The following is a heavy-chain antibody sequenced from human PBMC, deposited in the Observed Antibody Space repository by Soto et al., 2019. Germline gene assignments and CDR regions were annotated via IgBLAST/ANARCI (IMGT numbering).Heavy chain of an antibody. CDR3: ARAIVVVVAARRRYYYGMDV. D-gene: IGHD2-15*01. CDR1: GFTFSSYW. Sequence: PGGSLRLSCAASGFTFSSYWISWVRQAPGKGLEWVANIKQDGSEKYYVDSVKGRFTISRDNAKNSLYLQMNSLRAEDTAVYYCARAIVVVVAARRRYYYGMDVWGQGTTVTVSS. CDR2: IKQDGSEK. V-gene: IGHV3-7*01. J-gene: IGHJ6*02.